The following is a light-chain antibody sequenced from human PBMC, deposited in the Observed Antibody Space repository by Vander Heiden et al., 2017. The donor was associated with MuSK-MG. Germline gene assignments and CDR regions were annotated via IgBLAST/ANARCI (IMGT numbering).Light chain of an antibody. CDR2: LGS. CDR3: RQALQTPLT. CDR1: QSLLHSNGYNY. J-gene: IGKJ4*01. V-gene: IGKV2-28*01. Sequence: DIVMTQSPLSLPVTPGEPASISCRSSQSLLHSNGYNYLDWYLQKPGQSPQLLIYLGSNRASGVPDRFSGSASGTDFTLKISIVEAEDVGVYYCRQALQTPLTFGGGTKVEIK.